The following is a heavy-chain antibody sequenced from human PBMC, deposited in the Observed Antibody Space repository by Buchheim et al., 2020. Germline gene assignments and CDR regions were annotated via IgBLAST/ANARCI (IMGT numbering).Heavy chain of an antibody. Sequence: QVQLQESGPGLVKPSGTLSLTCAVSGGSISSSNWWSWVRQPPGKGLEWIGEIYHSGSTNYNPSLKSRVTISVDKSKNQFSLKLSSVTAADTAVYYCARGRGVVPASSPQGNDYYYYMDVWGKGTT. V-gene: IGHV4-4*02. CDR2: IYHSGST. D-gene: IGHD2-2*01. CDR3: ARGRGVVPASSPQGNDYYYYMDV. J-gene: IGHJ6*03. CDR1: GGSISSSNW.